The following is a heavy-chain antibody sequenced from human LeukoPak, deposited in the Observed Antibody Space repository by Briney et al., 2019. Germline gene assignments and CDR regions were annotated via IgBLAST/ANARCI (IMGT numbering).Heavy chain of an antibody. D-gene: IGHD6-19*01. CDR3: ARAVAGTHYYYGMDV. Sequence: KPSQTLSLTCTVSGGSISSGGYYWSWIRQHPGKGLEWIGYIYYSGSTYYNPSLKSRVTISVDTSKNQFSLKLSSVTAADTAVYYCARAVAGTHYYYGMDVWGQGTTVTVSS. CDR1: GGSISSGGYY. J-gene: IGHJ6*02. CDR2: IYYSGST. V-gene: IGHV4-31*03.